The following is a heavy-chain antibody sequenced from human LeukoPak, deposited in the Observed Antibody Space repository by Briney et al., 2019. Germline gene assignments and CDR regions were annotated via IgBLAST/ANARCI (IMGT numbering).Heavy chain of an antibody. J-gene: IGHJ4*02. CDR3: ARRVGDYRLFDY. Sequence: GESLKISCRGSGYSFTNYWIGWVRQMPGKGLEWMGIIYPGDSDTRHSPSFQGQVTISVDKSISTAYLQWDSLKASDTALYYCARRVGDYRLFDYWGQGTLVTVSS. CDR2: IYPGDSDT. CDR1: GYSFTNYW. V-gene: IGHV5-51*01. D-gene: IGHD4-11*01.